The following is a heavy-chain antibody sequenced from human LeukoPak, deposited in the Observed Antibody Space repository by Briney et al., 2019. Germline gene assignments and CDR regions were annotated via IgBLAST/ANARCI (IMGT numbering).Heavy chain of an antibody. V-gene: IGHV3-9*01. CDR1: GFTFGDYA. D-gene: IGHD3-10*01. CDR2: ISWNSDNI. J-gene: IGHJ4*02. Sequence: PGGSLRLSCAASGFTFGDYAMHWVRQAPGKGLEWVSGISWNSDNIVYADSVKGRFTISRDNDKNSLYLQMNSLRVEDTAFYYCAKGAYYGSGTYYTDWGQGTLVAVSS. CDR3: AKGAYYGSGTYYTD.